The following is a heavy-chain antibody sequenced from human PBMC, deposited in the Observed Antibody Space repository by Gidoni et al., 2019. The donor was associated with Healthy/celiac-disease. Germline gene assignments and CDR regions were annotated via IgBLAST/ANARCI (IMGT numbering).Heavy chain of an antibody. J-gene: IGHJ3*02. CDR2: IIPIFGTA. CDR1: GGTFSSYA. CDR3: ARGVEMATIATLRGRSPKLDAFDI. D-gene: IGHD5-12*01. Sequence: QVQLVQSGAEVKKPGSSVKVSCKASGGTFSSYALSWVRQAPGQGLEWMGGIIPIFGTANYAQKFQGRVTITADESTSTAYMELSSLRSEDTAVYYCARGVEMATIATLRGRSPKLDAFDIWGQGTMVTVSS. V-gene: IGHV1-69*01.